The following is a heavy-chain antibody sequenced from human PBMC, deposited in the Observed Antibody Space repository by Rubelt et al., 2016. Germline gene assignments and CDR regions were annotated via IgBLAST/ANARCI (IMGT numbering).Heavy chain of an antibody. V-gene: IGHV3-43*02. Sequence: EVQLVESGGGVVQPGGSLRLSCAASGFTFDNYAMHWVRQAPGKGLEWVSLISGDGDNTYYADSVKGRFTISRDNSKNTRSVQMNSRRAEDTAVYYCVKELGHYFGLDVWGQGTTVSVAS. J-gene: IGHJ6*02. D-gene: IGHD7-27*01. CDR1: GFTFDNYA. CDR3: VKELGHYFGLDV. CDR2: ISGDGDNT.